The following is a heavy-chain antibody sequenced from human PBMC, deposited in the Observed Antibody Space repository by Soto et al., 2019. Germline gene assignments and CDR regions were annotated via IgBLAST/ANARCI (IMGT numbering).Heavy chain of an antibody. D-gene: IGHD3-22*01. CDR2: ISGNGRGT. Sequence: EMQLLESGGGLVQPGGSLRLSCATSEFSFSTYPMSWVRQAPGKGLEWVTAISGNGRGTSYADSVKGRFTILRDNSKNTMYLQMNSLRAEDTAVYYCVKKRSYDRSNYDHFDYWGQVTLVTVSS. CDR1: EFSFSTYP. J-gene: IGHJ4*02. CDR3: VKKRSYDRSNYDHFDY. V-gene: IGHV3-23*01.